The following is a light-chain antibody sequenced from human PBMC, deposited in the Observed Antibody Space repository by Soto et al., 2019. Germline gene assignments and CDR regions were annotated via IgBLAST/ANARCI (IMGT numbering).Light chain of an antibody. J-gene: IGKJ5*01. V-gene: IGKV1-5*01. Sequence: DIQMTQSPSALSASVGDRVTITCRASQSIKTWLAWYQRKPGRAPNLLIYDASSLQSGVPSRFSGSGSGTEFTLTISSLQPDDSATYYCQQYESYSWTFGQGTRLGL. CDR1: QSIKTW. CDR3: QQYESYSWT. CDR2: DAS.